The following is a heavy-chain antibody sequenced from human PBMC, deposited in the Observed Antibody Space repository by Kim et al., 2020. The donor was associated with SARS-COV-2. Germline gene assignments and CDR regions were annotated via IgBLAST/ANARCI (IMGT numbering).Heavy chain of an antibody. V-gene: IGHV1-69*13. D-gene: IGHD3-3*01. Sequence: SVKVSCKASGGTFSSYAISWVRQAPGQGLEWMGGIIPIFGTANYAQKFQGRVTITADESTSTAYMELSSLRSEDTAVYYCAGGRNYDPYYYYGMDVWGQGTTVTVSS. CDR3: AGGRNYDPYYYYGMDV. CDR1: GGTFSSYA. CDR2: IIPIFGTA. J-gene: IGHJ6*02.